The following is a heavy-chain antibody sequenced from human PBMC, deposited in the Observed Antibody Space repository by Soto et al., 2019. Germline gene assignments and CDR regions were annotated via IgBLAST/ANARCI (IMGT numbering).Heavy chain of an antibody. CDR1: GGSINSYY. Sequence: PSETLSLTCTVSGGSINSYYWTWIRQPPGKGLEWIGYIYYTGSTNYNPSLKGRVTISLDRSKNQFSLKLGSVIAADTAMYYCKRTITGYAFDSWGQGTPVTVSS. CDR2: IYYTGST. V-gene: IGHV4-59*01. CDR3: KRTITGYAFDS. J-gene: IGHJ4*02. D-gene: IGHD1-1*01.